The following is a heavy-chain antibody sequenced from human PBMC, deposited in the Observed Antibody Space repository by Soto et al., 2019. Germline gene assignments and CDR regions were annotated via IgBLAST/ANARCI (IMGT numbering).Heavy chain of an antibody. Sequence: ASVKVSCKASGYTFTSYDINWVRQATGQGIEWMGWMYPNSGNTGYAQKFQGRVTMTRNTSISTAYMELSSLRSEDTAVYYCARPYYDSSGPGSRFDPWGQGTLVTVSS. V-gene: IGHV1-8*01. CDR1: GYTFTSYD. CDR2: MYPNSGNT. CDR3: ARPYYDSSGPGSRFDP. J-gene: IGHJ5*02. D-gene: IGHD3-22*01.